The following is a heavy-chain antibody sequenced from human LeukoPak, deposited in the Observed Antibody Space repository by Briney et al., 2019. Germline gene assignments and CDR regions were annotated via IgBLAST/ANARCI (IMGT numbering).Heavy chain of an antibody. CDR1: RYTFTGYY. Sequence: SVKVSCKASRYTFTGYYMHWVRQAPGQGLEWMGWINPNSGGTNYAQKFQGRVTMTRDTSISTAYMELSRLRSDDTAVYYCARGTLYSGWSYYLDYWGQGTLVTVSS. CDR2: INPNSGGT. CDR3: ARGTLYSGWSYYLDY. D-gene: IGHD6-19*01. J-gene: IGHJ4*02. V-gene: IGHV1-2*02.